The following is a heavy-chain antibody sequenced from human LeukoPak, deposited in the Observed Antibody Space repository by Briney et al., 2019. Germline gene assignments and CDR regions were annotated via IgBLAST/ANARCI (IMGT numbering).Heavy chain of an antibody. J-gene: IGHJ6*02. Sequence: ASVKVSCKASGYTFTSYDINWVRQATGQRLEWMGWMNPNSGNTGYAQKFQGRVTMTRNTSISTAYMELSSLRSEDTAVYYCARDVDTAMANYYYYGMDVWGQGTTVTVSS. CDR1: GYTFTSYD. V-gene: IGHV1-8*01. CDR3: ARDVDTAMANYYYYGMDV. D-gene: IGHD5-18*01. CDR2: MNPNSGNT.